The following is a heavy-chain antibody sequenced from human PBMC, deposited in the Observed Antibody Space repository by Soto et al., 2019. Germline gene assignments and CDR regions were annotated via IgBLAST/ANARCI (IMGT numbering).Heavy chain of an antibody. Sequence: QVQLQQWGAGLLKPSETLSLTCDVYGGTFSRYYWNWIRQPPGKGLEWLGEINHSGSTNYNPSLESRVTISLDTSKTQFSLKLTSMTAADTAVYYCARGEGRLVGTWFDPWGQGTLVTVSS. CDR3: ARGEGRLVGTWFDP. D-gene: IGHD5-12*01. CDR1: GGTFSRYY. CDR2: INHSGST. J-gene: IGHJ5*02. V-gene: IGHV4-34*01.